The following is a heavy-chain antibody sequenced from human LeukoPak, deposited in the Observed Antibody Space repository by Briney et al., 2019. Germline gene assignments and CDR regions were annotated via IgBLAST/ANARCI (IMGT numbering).Heavy chain of an antibody. D-gene: IGHD2-8*01. V-gene: IGHV3-49*03. CDR2: IRSKAYGETA. CDR3: AKDTKPVLMVYATYFDY. J-gene: IGHJ4*02. Sequence: GGSLRLSCTASGFTFGDYAMSWIRQAPGKGLEWVGFIRSKAYGETADYAASVKGRFTISRDDSKAIAYLQMNSLRAEDTAVYYCAKDTKPVLMVYATYFDYWGQGTLVTVSS. CDR1: GFTFGDYA.